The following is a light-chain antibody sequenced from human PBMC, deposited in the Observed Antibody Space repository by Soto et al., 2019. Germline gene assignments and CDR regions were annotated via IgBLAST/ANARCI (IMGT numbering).Light chain of an antibody. Sequence: EIVMTKSPATLSVSPGERATLFCRASQGVNTYLAWYQQKPGQAPSLLISGPSTRATGIPARFSGSGSGTEFTLTISSLQSEDFAVYYCQQYYDWPLTFGGGTKV. CDR2: GPS. J-gene: IGKJ4*01. CDR3: QQYYDWPLT. V-gene: IGKV3-15*01. CDR1: QGVNTY.